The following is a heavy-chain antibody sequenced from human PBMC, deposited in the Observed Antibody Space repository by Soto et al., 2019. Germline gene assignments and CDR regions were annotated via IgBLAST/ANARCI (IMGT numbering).Heavy chain of an antibody. V-gene: IGHV4-59*01. J-gene: IGHJ4*02. CDR2: IYYSGST. Sequence: SETLSLTCTVSGGSISSYYWSWIRQPPGKGLEWIGYIYYSGSTNYNPSLKSRVTISVDTSKSQFSLKLSSVTAADTAVYYCAREVTGDSSGYYPSFFDYWGQGTLVTVSS. D-gene: IGHD3-22*01. CDR1: GGSISSYY. CDR3: AREVTGDSSGYYPSFFDY.